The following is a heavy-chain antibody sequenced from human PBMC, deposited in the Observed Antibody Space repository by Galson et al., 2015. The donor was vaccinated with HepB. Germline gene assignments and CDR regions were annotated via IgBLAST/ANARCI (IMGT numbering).Heavy chain of an antibody. J-gene: IGHJ5*02. CDR3: ARWGPMVRGVDDLNWFDP. Sequence: SVKVSCKASGGTFSSYAISWVRQAPGQGLEWMGGIIPIFGTANYAQKFQGRVTITADESMSTAYMELSSLRSEDTAVYYCARWGPMVRGVDDLNWFDPWGQGTLVTVSS. D-gene: IGHD3-10*01. V-gene: IGHV1-69*13. CDR2: IIPIFGTA. CDR1: GGTFSSYA.